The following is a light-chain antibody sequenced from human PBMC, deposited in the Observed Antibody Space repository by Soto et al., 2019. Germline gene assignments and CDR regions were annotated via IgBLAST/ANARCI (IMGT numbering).Light chain of an antibody. Sequence: DIQMTQSPSSLSASVGARVTITCRASQGITNYLAWYQQKSGKVPKLLIYAASTLQSGVPSRFSGSGSGTDCTLTISSLQPEDVATYYCQKYNSGPLTLGGGTKVDIK. V-gene: IGKV1-27*01. CDR2: AAS. CDR1: QGITNY. CDR3: QKYNSGPLT. J-gene: IGKJ4*01.